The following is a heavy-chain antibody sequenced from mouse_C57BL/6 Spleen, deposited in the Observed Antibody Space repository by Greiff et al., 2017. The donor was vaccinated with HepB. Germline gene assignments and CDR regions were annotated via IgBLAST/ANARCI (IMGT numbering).Heavy chain of an antibody. CDR2: ISNGGGST. CDR1: GFTFSDYY. D-gene: IGHD1-1*02. V-gene: IGHV5-12*01. J-gene: IGHJ2*01. Sequence: EVNLVESGGGLVQPGGSLKLSCAASGFTFSDYYMYWVRQTPEKRLEWVAYISNGGGSTYYPDTVKGRFTISRDNAKNTLYLQMSRLKSEDTAMYYCASQTPYGYFDYWGQGTTLTVSS. CDR3: ASQTPYGYFDY.